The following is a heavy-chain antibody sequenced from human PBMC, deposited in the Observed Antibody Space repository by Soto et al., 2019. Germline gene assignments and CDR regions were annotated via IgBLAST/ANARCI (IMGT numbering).Heavy chain of an antibody. J-gene: IGHJ3*02. CDR2: IDPSDSYT. CDR1: GYSFTSYW. D-gene: IGHD1-7*01. CDR3: ARQAGVYNWNYAAFDI. V-gene: IGHV5-10-1*03. Sequence: EVQLVQSGAEVKKPGESLRISCKGSGYSFTSYWISWVRQMPGKGLEWMGRIDPSDSYTNYSPSFQGHVTISADKSISTAYLQWSSLKASDTAMYYCARQAGVYNWNYAAFDIWGQGTMVTVSS.